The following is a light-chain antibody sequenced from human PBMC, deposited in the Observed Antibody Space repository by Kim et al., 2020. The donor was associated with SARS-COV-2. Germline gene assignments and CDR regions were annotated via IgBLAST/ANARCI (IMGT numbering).Light chain of an antibody. CDR3: QQYNNWPPVT. Sequence: SPGERATLSGRASRSVSNNLAWYQQKPGQPPRLLISGAATRATGVPARFSGSGSGTEVTLSISSVQSEDFGVYYCQQYNNWPPVTFGGGTKVDIK. CDR1: RSVSNN. CDR2: GAA. V-gene: IGKV3-15*01. J-gene: IGKJ4*01.